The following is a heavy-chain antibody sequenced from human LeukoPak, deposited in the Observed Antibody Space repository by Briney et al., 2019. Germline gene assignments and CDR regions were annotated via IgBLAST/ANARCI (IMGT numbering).Heavy chain of an antibody. CDR2: ISSSSSYI. J-gene: IGHJ4*02. D-gene: IGHD2-15*01. CDR1: GFTFSSYS. V-gene: IGHV3-21*01. Sequence: GGSLRLSCAASGFTFSSYSMNWVRQAPGKGLEWVSSISSSSSYIYYADSVKGRFTISRDNAKNSLYLQMNSLRAEDTAVYYCARGDVVVVATNYFDYWGQGTLVTVSS. CDR3: ARGDVVVVATNYFDY.